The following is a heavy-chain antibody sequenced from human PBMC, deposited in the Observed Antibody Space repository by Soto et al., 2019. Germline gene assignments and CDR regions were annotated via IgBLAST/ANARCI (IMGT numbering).Heavy chain of an antibody. J-gene: IGHJ6*03. CDR1: GFTFSNFA. V-gene: IGHV3-23*01. CDR2: ISGSTGTT. D-gene: IGHD2-2*01. Sequence: EVQVLESGGGSVQPGGSLRLSCAASGFTFSNFAMSWVRHAPGKGLEWVSEISGSTGTTYYADPVKGRFIISRDNSKNTLHLQMNSLRAEDTAVYYCAKDTSSSPYYMDVWGKGTTVTVSS. CDR3: AKDTSSSPYYMDV.